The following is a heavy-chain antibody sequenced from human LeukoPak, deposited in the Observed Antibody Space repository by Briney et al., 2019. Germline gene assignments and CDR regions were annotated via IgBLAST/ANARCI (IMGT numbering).Heavy chain of an antibody. D-gene: IGHD3-22*01. V-gene: IGHV3-21*01. CDR2: IYSSSSYI. J-gene: IGHJ3*02. Sequence: GGSLRLSCAASDFTFSSYSMNWVRQAPGKGLEWVSSIYSSSSYILLGGSGKGRFTIFRDNAKNSLYLQMNSLRAEDTAVYYCARESRDSSGYYWGAFGIWGQGTMVTVSS. CDR3: ARESRDSSGYYWGAFGI. CDR1: DFTFSSYS.